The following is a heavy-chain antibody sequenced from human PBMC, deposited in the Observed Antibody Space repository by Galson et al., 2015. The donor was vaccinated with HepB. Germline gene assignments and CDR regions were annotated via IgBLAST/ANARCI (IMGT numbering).Heavy chain of an antibody. CDR2: IKSDGTVT. J-gene: IGHJ4*02. CDR1: GFTFGNYW. D-gene: IGHD3-10*02. Sequence: SLRLSCAASGFTFGNYWMLWVRQVPGKGLVWVSRIKSDGTVTTYVDSVRGRFTISRDNAKNTLYLQMNSLRGEDTAVYYCAREAGYNYVAENWGQGTLVTVSS. V-gene: IGHV3-74*01. CDR3: AREAGYNYVAEN.